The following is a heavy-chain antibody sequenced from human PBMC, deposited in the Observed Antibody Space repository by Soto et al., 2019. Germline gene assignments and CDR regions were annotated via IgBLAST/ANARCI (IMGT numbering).Heavy chain of an antibody. Sequence: GGSLRLSCAASGFTFSSYAMSWVRQAPGKGLEWVSAISGSGGSTYYADSVKGRFTISRDNSKNTLYLQMNSLRAEDTAVYYCAKVGGLGYCISSSCHLSDWGKGTLVTVSS. D-gene: IGHD2-2*01. J-gene: IGHJ4*02. V-gene: IGHV3-23*01. CDR3: AKVGGLGYCISSSCHLSD. CDR1: GFTFSSYA. CDR2: ISGSGGST.